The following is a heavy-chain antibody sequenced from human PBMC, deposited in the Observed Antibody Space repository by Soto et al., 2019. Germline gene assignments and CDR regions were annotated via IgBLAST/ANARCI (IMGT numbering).Heavy chain of an antibody. D-gene: IGHD4-17*01. Sequence: EVQLLESGGGLVQPGGSLRLSCAASGFTFSSYAMSWVRQAPGKGLEWVSAISGSGGSTYYADSVKGRFTISRDNSKSTLYLQMNSRRAEDTAVYYCAKPDLPKVTMEYFDYWGQGTLVTVSS. V-gene: IGHV3-23*01. CDR1: GFTFSSYA. CDR3: AKPDLPKVTMEYFDY. CDR2: ISGSGGST. J-gene: IGHJ4*02.